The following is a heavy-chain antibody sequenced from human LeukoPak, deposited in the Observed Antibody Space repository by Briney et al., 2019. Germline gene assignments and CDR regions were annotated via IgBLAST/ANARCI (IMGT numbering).Heavy chain of an antibody. CDR1: GYTFTGYY. CDR3: ARGGLGYCSSTSCYPFDY. D-gene: IGHD2-2*01. CDR2: INPNSGGT. V-gene: IGHV1-2*02. Sequence: ASVKVSCKASGYTFTGYYMHWVRQAPGQGLEWMGWINPNSGGTNYAQKFQGRVTMTRDTSISTAYMELSRLRSDDTAVYYCARGGLGYCSSTSCYPFDYWGQGTLVTVSS. J-gene: IGHJ4*02.